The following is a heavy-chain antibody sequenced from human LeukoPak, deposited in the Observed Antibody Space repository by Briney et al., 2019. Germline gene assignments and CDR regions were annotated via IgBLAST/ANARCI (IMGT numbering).Heavy chain of an antibody. J-gene: IGHJ6*04. Sequence: GGSLRLSCATSGFSVSSNYMTWVRQAPGKGLEWVSVIHSGGRAYYADSVKGRFTTSRDNSKNTLDLQMNSLSVEDTAVYYCVGVETITMVRGASGDVWGKGTTVTVSS. CDR1: GFSVSSNY. CDR3: VGVETITMVRGASGDV. D-gene: IGHD3-10*01. V-gene: IGHV3-66*02. CDR2: IHSGGRA.